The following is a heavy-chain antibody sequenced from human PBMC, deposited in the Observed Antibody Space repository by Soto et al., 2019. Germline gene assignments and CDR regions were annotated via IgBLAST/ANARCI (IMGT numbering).Heavy chain of an antibody. V-gene: IGHV1-2*02. CDR3: ATEPIYYNDGSGYYPLGH. Sequence: GASVKVSCKASGYTFTDHHLHWVRQAPGQGLEWMGWINPNRGGTKYAQKLQGRVTMTTDTSTSTAYMELRSLTSDDTAVYFCATEPIYYNDGSGYYPLGHWGQGTLVTVSS. D-gene: IGHD3-22*01. CDR1: GYTFTDHH. CDR2: INPNRGGT. J-gene: IGHJ4*02.